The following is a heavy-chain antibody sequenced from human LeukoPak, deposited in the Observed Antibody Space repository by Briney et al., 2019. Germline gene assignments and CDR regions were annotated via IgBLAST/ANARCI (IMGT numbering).Heavy chain of an antibody. CDR2: TLYSGDT. CDR1: GAXISSYY. CDR3: ARFSRPGDNSGHYLDH. V-gene: IGHV4-59*01. J-gene: IGHJ4*02. D-gene: IGHD6-19*01. Sequence: SETLSLTCNVSGAXISSYYWSWIRQPPGKGLEWIAYTLYSGDTNYNPSLKSRVTISVDTSKNQFSLKLSSVTAADTAVYYCARFSRPGDNSGHYLDHWGQGILVTVSS.